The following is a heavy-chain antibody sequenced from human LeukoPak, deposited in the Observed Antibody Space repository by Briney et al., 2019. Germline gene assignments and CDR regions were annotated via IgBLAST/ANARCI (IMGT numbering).Heavy chain of an antibody. V-gene: IGHV3-7*03. CDR2: INRDGSKN. CDR3: ARDSSPYCGDDCYFDAFDL. CDR1: EFTFGSYW. Sequence: GGSLRLSCAASEFTFGSYWMTWVRQAPGKGLEWVANINRDGSKNHFVDSVKGRFTVSRDNAKNFLYLQMNSLRAEDTAVYFCARDSSPYCGDDCYFDAFDLWGQGTMVTVSS. D-gene: IGHD2-21*02. J-gene: IGHJ3*01.